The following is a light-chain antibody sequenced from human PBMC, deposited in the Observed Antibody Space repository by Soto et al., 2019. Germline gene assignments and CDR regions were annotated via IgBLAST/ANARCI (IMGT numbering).Light chain of an antibody. V-gene: IGKV1-5*01. CDR2: DAS. Sequence: DIQMTQSPSTLSASVGDRVTITCPASQGISTWLAWYQQKPGGAPKLLISDASSFESGVPSRFSGSGSGTEFTLTISSLQPDDFATYYCQHYSSWTFGQGTKVDIK. J-gene: IGKJ1*01. CDR1: QGISTW. CDR3: QHYSSWT.